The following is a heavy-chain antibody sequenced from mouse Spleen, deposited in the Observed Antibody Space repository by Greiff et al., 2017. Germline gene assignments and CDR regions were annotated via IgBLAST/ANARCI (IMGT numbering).Heavy chain of an antibody. D-gene: IGHD1-1*02. Sequence: QVQLQQPGAELVMPGASVKLSCKASGYTFTSYWMHWVKQRPGQGLEWIGEIDPSDSYTNYNQKFKGKATLTVDKSSSTAYMQLSSLTSEDSAVYYCARRPLYTSQGRWAMDYWGQGTSVTVSS. CDR1: GYTFTSYW. CDR3: ARRPLYTSQGRWAMDY. V-gene: IGHV1-69*01. CDR2: IDPSDSYT. J-gene: IGHJ4*01.